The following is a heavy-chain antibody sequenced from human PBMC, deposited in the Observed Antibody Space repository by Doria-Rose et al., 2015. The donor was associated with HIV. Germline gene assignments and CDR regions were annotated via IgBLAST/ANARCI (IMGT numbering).Heavy chain of an antibody. V-gene: IGHV2-26*01. Sequence: TLKESGPVLVKPTEALTLTCTVSGVSLSSPGMGVSWIRQPPGKALEWLANIFSDDERSYKTSLKSRLTISRGTSKSQVVLTMTDMDPVDTATYYCARIKSSRWYHRYYFDFWGQGTLVIVSA. J-gene: IGHJ4*02. CDR2: IFSDDER. CDR3: ARIKSSRWYHRYYFDF. CDR1: GVSLSSPGMG. D-gene: IGHD6-13*01.